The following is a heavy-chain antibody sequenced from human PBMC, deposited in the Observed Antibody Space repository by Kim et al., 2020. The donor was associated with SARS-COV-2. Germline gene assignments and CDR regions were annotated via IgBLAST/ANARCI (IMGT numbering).Heavy chain of an antibody. Sequence: ASVKVSCKASGYTFTSYDINWVRQATGQGLEWMGWMNPNSGNTGYAQKFQGRVTMTRNTSISTAYMELSSLRSEDTAVYYCARGRARSYDFWSGYPAGYWGQGTLVTVSS. J-gene: IGHJ4*02. CDR1: GYTFTSYD. D-gene: IGHD3-3*01. CDR2: MNPNSGNT. CDR3: ARGRARSYDFWSGYPAGY. V-gene: IGHV1-8*01.